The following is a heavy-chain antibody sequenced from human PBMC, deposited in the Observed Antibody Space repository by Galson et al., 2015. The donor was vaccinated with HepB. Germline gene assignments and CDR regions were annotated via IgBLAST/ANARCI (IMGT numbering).Heavy chain of an antibody. D-gene: IGHD3-22*01. V-gene: IGHV1-69*04. CDR1: YT. CDR2: IIPILGIA. CDR3: ARDLVSYYDSSGYYEGDAFDI. J-gene: IGHJ3*02. Sequence: YTISWVRQAPGQGLERMGRIIPILGIANYAQKFQGRVTITADKSTSTAYMELSSLRSEDTAVYYCARDLVSYYDSSGYYEGDAFDIWGQETMVTVSS.